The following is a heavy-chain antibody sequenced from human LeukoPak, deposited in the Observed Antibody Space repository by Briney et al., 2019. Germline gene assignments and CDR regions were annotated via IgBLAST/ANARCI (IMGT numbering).Heavy chain of an antibody. CDR2: IYYSGST. CDR3: ARYHANGWFDY. V-gene: IGHV4-59*01. CDR1: GGSISTYY. J-gene: IGHJ4*02. Sequence: KPSETLSLTCTVSGGSISTYYWTWIRQPPGKGLEWIGYIYYSGSTNYNPSLKGRVTISVDTSKNQFSLRLSSVTAADTAVYYCARYHANGWFDYWGQGTLVTVSS. D-gene: IGHD6-19*01.